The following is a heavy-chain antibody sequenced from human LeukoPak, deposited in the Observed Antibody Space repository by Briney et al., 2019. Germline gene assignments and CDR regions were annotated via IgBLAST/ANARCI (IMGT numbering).Heavy chain of an antibody. CDR2: ISGSGGST. J-gene: IGHJ4*02. CDR1: GFTFNSYA. Sequence: PGGSLRLSCAVSGFTFNSYAMSWVRQAPGKGLEWVSGISGSGGSTYYADSVKGRFTISRDNSKNTLYLQMNSLRAEDTAVYRGAKFFLYCDYYYSFHYGGKGTLVTVS. V-gene: IGHV3-23*01. D-gene: IGHD5-12*01. CDR3: AKFFLYCDYYYSFHY.